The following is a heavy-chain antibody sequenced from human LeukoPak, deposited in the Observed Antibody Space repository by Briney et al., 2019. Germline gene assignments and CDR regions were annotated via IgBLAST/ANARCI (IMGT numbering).Heavy chain of an antibody. J-gene: IGHJ3*02. D-gene: IGHD3-10*01. CDR2: IYYSGST. CDR1: GFTFSSYW. CDR3: ARDSRGRFGEFYAFDI. Sequence: NPGGSLRLSCAASGFTFSSYWMSWIRQPPGKGLEWVGYIYYSGSTNYNPSLKSRVTISVDTSKNQFSLKLSSVTAADTAVYYCARDSRGRFGEFYAFDIWGQGTTVTVSS. V-gene: IGHV4-59*01.